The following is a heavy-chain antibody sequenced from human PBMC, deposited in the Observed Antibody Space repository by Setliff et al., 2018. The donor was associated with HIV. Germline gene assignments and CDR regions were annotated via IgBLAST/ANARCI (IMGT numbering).Heavy chain of an antibody. CDR3: ARLGYYNFWSGYWTDY. D-gene: IGHD3-3*01. V-gene: IGHV4-39*01. CDR2: FHYSGPT. Sequence: PSETLSLTCTVSGGSISSSSYYWGWIRQSPGKGLEWIGSFHYSGPTSYNPSLRRRVTISVDTSKNQFPLELTSVTAADTAVYYCARLGYYNFWSGYWTDYWGHGTLVTVSS. CDR1: GGSISSSSYY. J-gene: IGHJ4*01.